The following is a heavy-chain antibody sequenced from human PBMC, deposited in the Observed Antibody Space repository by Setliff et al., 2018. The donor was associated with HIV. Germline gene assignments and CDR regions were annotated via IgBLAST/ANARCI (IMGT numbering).Heavy chain of an antibody. V-gene: IGHV1-69*10. J-gene: IGHJ4*02. Sequence: SVKVSCKASGGTFSGYAISWVRQAPGQGLEWMGGIIPILGIANYAQKFQGRVTITTDESTSTAYMELSSLRSEDTAVYYCARFGVGLGSFDYWGQGTRVTVSS. D-gene: IGHD7-27*01. CDR2: IIPILGIA. CDR1: GGTFSGYA. CDR3: ARFGVGLGSFDY.